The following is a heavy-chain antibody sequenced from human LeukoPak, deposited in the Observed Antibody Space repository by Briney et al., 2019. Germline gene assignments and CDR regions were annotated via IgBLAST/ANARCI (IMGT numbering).Heavy chain of an antibody. J-gene: IGHJ4*02. CDR3: ARDREGATDY. V-gene: IGHV3-64*01. Sequence: PGGSLRLSCAASGFTFSSYAMHWVRQAPGKGLEYVSAISSNGGSTYYANSVKGRFTISRDNSKNTLYLQMGSLRAKDMAVYYCARDREGATDYWGQGTLVTVSS. CDR2: ISSNGGST. D-gene: IGHD1-26*01. CDR1: GFTFSSYA.